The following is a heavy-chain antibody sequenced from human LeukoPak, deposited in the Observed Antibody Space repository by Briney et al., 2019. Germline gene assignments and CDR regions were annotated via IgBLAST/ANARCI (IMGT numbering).Heavy chain of an antibody. CDR1: TFTFSTFS. J-gene: IGHJ6*04. V-gene: IGHV3-23*01. CDR3: AELGITMIGGV. Sequence: GGSLRLSCAASTFTFSTFSMSWVRQAPGKGLEWVSSISGSGGYTYYADSVKGRFTISRDNAKNSLYLQMNSLRAEDTAVYYCAELGITMIGGVWGKGTTVTISS. D-gene: IGHD3-10*02. CDR2: ISGSGGYT.